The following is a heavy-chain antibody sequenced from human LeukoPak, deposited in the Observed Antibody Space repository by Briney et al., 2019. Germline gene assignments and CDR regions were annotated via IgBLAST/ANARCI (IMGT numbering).Heavy chain of an antibody. D-gene: IGHD6-19*01. CDR3: ARDEYSSGWGPADSHGMDV. Sequence: KPSETLSLTCTVSGGSISSYYWSWIRQPPGKGLEWIGYIYYSGSTNYNPSLKSRVTISVDTSKNQFSLKLSSVTAADTAVYYCARDEYSSGWGPADSHGMDVWGQGTTVTVSS. CDR2: IYYSGST. CDR1: GGSISSYY. V-gene: IGHV4-59*12. J-gene: IGHJ6*02.